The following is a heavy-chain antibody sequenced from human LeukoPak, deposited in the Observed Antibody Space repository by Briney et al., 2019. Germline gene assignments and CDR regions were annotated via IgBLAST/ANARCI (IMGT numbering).Heavy chain of an antibody. CDR1: GFTFSSYG. V-gene: IGHV3-30*18. Sequence: PGGSLRLSCAASGFTFSSYGMHWVRQAPGKGLEWVAVISYDGSNKYYADSVKGRFTISRDNTKNTLYLQMNSLRAEDTAVYYCAKGGKWDVTPFDYWGQGTLVTASS. CDR3: AKGGKWDVTPFDY. D-gene: IGHD1-26*01. CDR2: ISYDGSNK. J-gene: IGHJ4*02.